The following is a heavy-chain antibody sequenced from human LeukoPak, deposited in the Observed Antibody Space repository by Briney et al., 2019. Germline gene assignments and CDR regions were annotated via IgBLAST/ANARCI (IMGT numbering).Heavy chain of an antibody. D-gene: IGHD4-23*01. CDR2: IYTTGST. J-gene: IGHJ4*02. Sequence: SETLSLTCTVSGGSISSYYWTWIRQPAGKGLEWIGRIYTTGSTNYNPSLNSRVTMSVDTSKKQFSLKLSSVTAADTAVYYCARVRDYGGKSGIDYWGQGTLVTVSS. CDR1: GGSISSYY. CDR3: ARVRDYGGKSGIDY. V-gene: IGHV4-4*07.